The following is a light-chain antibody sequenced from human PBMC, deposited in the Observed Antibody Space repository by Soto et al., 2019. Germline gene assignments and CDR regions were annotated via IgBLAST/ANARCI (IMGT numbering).Light chain of an antibody. V-gene: IGKV3D-15*01. CDR1: QSVSTN. CDR3: QQYNNWPPWT. CDR2: HAS. Sequence: EIVMTQSPATLSVSPGERATLSCRASQSVSTNLAWYQQKPGQAPRLLIYHASTTAAGIPARFSGSGSGTEFTLSISILQAEDFAVYHCQQYNNWPPWTFGQGTKLDIK. J-gene: IGKJ1*01.